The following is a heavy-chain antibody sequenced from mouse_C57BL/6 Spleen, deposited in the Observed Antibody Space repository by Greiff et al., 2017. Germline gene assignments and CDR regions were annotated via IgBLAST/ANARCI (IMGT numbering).Heavy chain of an antibody. J-gene: IGHJ3*01. CDR1: GYTFTSYW. CDR2: IHPNSGST. V-gene: IGHV1-64*01. CDR3: ARGEYLAWFAY. D-gene: IGHD5-2*01. Sequence: QVQLQQSGAELVKPGASVKLSCKASGYTFTSYWMHWVKQRPGQGLEWIGMIHPNSGSTNYNEKFKSKATLTVDKSSSTAYMQLSSLTSEDSAVYYCARGEYLAWFAYWGQGTLVTVSA.